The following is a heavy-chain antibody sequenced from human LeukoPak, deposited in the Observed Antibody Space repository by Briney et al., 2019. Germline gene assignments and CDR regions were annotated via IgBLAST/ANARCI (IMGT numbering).Heavy chain of an antibody. V-gene: IGHV3-7*01. D-gene: IGHD6-13*01. CDR3: ARGGSSSSWYGNFDY. CDR2: IKQDGSEK. Sequence: GGSLRLSCAASGFTFSSYWMTWVRQAPGKGLEWVANIKQDGSEKYYVDSVKGRFTISRDNAKNSLYLQMNSLRAEDTAVHYCARGGSSSSWYGNFDYWGQGTLVTVSS. CDR1: GFTFSSYW. J-gene: IGHJ4*02.